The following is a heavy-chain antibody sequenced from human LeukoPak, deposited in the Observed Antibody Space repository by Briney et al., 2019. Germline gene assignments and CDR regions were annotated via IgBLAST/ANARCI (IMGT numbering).Heavy chain of an antibody. CDR1: GYTFTSYG. CDR3: ARVPRGSGYYYVVY. Sequence: ASVKVSCKASGYTFTSYGISWVRQAPGQGLEWMGWISAYNGNTNYAQKLQGRVTMTTDTSASTAYMELRSLRSDDTAVYYCARVPRGSGYYYVVYWGQGTLVTVSS. J-gene: IGHJ4*02. V-gene: IGHV1-18*01. D-gene: IGHD3-22*01. CDR2: ISAYNGNT.